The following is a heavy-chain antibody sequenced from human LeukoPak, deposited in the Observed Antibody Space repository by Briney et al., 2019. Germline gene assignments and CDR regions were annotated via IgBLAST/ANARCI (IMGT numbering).Heavy chain of an antibody. Sequence: TLCLSCTVSGVSLSGVSSDASSVRPPAGKGLGWSGRIFVSASTNYNPSLKSRVTISLDTSKTQCSLKLSSVTAADTAVYYCARAWDGYNRQDGACDYWGQGTLPTVSS. J-gene: IGHJ4*02. CDR2: IFVSAST. V-gene: IGHV4-61*02. CDR1: GVSLSGVSSD. CDR3: ARAWDGYNRQDGACDY. D-gene: IGHD5-24*01.